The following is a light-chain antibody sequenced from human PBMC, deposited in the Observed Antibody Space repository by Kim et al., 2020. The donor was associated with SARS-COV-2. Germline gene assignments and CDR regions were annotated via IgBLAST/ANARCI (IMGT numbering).Light chain of an antibody. V-gene: IGKV1-27*01. CDR2: AAS. J-gene: IGKJ1*01. Sequence: ASVCDRDTITCRASQDIINYLAWFQLKPGKAPKLLIYAASALQPGFPSRFSGSGSGTDFTLTVPSLQPEDVATYYCQKCDSAPWTFGQGTKVDIK. CDR1: QDIINY. CDR3: QKCDSAPWT.